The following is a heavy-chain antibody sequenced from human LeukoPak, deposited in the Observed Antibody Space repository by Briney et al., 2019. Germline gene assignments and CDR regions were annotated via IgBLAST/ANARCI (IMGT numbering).Heavy chain of an antibody. Sequence: PGRSLRLSCAASGFTFSYYGMHWVRQAPGKGSEWVAVIWYDGSNKYYADSVKGRFTISRDNSKNTLYLQMNSLRAEDATVYYCARDWIAVAGTPVLGVFDIWGQGTMVTVSS. CDR2: IWYDGSNK. D-gene: IGHD6-19*01. CDR1: GFTFSYYG. V-gene: IGHV3-33*01. CDR3: ARDWIAVAGTPVLGVFDI. J-gene: IGHJ3*02.